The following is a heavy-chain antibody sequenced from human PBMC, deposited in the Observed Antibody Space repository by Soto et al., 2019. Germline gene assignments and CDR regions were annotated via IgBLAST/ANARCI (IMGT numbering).Heavy chain of an antibody. V-gene: IGHV1-2*04. D-gene: IGHD6-19*01. J-gene: IGHJ6*02. Sequence: QVQLVQSGAEVKKPGASVKVSCKASGYTFTGYYMHWVRQAPGQGLEWMGWINPNSGGTNYAQKFQGWVTMTRDTSISTAYMELSRLRSDDTAVYYCARDSSSGWTYYYYYGMDVWGQGTTVTVSS. CDR2: INPNSGGT. CDR1: GYTFTGYY. CDR3: ARDSSSGWTYYYYYGMDV.